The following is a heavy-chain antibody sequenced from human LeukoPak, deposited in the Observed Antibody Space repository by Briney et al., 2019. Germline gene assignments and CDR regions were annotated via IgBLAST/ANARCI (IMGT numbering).Heavy chain of an antibody. Sequence: ASVTVSCKASGFGFSTYDINWVRQAAGQGLEWMGWINPKSNNTGFAQRFQGRVTMTTNTSINIAYMELGSLTSEDTAVYFCARGRGFLPAASPSDYWDQGTLVTVSS. V-gene: IGHV1-8*01. CDR1: GFGFSTYD. J-gene: IGHJ4*02. CDR2: INPKSNNT. D-gene: IGHD2-2*01. CDR3: ARGRGFLPAASPSDY.